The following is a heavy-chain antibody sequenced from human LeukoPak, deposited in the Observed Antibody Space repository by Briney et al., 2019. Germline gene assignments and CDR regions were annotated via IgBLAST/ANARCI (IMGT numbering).Heavy chain of an antibody. CDR2: ISSSGGTI. J-gene: IGHJ4*02. D-gene: IGHD5-18*01. Sequence: GGSLRLSCAASGFTFSTYSMTWVRQAPGKGLEWVSYISSSGGTIYYADSVKGRFTISRDNAKNSLYLQMNSLRDEDTAVYYCARYTAMVDYWGQGTLVTVSS. CDR3: ARYTAMVDY. CDR1: GFTFSTYS. V-gene: IGHV3-48*02.